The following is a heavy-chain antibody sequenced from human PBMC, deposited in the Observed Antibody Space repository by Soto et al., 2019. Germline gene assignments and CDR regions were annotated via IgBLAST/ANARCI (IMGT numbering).Heavy chain of an antibody. CDR2: IKQDGSEK. V-gene: IGHV3-7*01. CDR3: SGYQLQGYYYYYYMDV. Sequence: GGSLRLSCAASGFTFSSYWMSWVRQAPGKGLEWVANIKQDGSEKYYVDSVKGRFTISRDNAKNSLYLQMNSLRAEDTAVYYCSGYQLQGYYYYYYMDVWGKGTTVTVSS. J-gene: IGHJ6*03. CDR1: GFTFSSYW. D-gene: IGHD2-2*01.